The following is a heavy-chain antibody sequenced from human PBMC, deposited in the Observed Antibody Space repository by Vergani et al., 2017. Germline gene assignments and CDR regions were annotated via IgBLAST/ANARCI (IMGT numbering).Heavy chain of an antibody. J-gene: IGHJ4*02. D-gene: IGHD6-6*01. CDR2: IYYSGST. CDR3: ARVDSSSSPPDDY. V-gene: IGHV4-59*01. Sequence: QVQLQESGPGLVKPSETLSLTCTVSGGSISSYYWSWIRQHPGKGLEWIGYIYYSGSTNYNPSLKSRVTISVETSKNHFSLKLSSVTAADTAVYYCARVDSSSSPPDDYWGQGTLVTVSS. CDR1: GGSISSYY.